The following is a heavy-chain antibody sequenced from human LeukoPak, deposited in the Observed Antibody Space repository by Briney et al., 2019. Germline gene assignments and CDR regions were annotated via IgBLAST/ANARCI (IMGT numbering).Heavy chain of an antibody. D-gene: IGHD5-18*01. J-gene: IGHJ4*02. Sequence: SETLSLTCTVSGGSVSSGSYYWSWIRQPPGKGLEWIGYIYYSGSTNYNPSLKSRVTISVDTSKNQFSLKLSSVTAADTAVYYCARGGIQLWLDYWGQGTLVTVSS. V-gene: IGHV4-61*01. CDR3: ARGGIQLWLDY. CDR2: IYYSGST. CDR1: GGSVSSGSYY.